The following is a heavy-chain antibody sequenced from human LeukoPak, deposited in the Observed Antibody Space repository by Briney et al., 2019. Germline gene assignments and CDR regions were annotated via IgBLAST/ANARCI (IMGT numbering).Heavy chain of an antibody. Sequence: GGSLRLSCAASGFTFSRNSMTWVRQAPGKGLEWVSGISGDGASTHYAESVKGQFTISRDNSQNTLFLQMNSLRVEDTAIYYCTKDSYVSGRPLHTFDVWGQGTMVTVSS. J-gene: IGHJ3*01. D-gene: IGHD3-10*01. CDR1: GFTFSRNS. V-gene: IGHV3-23*01. CDR3: TKDSYVSGRPLHTFDV. CDR2: ISGDGAST.